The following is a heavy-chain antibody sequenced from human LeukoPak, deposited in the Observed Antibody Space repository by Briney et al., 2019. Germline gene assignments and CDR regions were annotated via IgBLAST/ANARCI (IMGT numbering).Heavy chain of an antibody. Sequence: SETLSLTCSVSGDSITSYYWSWIRQPPGKGLEWIVYIYYSGSTNYNPSLKSRVTMSVDTSKNQFSLRLTSVTAADTAVYYCARGRYCSSSSCYFVFDIWGQGTMVTVSS. CDR3: ARGRYCSSSSCYFVFDI. CDR2: IYYSGST. D-gene: IGHD2-2*01. V-gene: IGHV4-59*01. CDR1: GDSITSYY. J-gene: IGHJ3*02.